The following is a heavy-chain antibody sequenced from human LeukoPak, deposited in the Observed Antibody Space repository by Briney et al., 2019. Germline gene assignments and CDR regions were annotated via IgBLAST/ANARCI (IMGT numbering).Heavy chain of an antibody. Sequence: SETLSLTCTVSGGSISSSSYYWGWIRQPPGKGLEWIGSIYYSGGTYYNPSLKSRVTISVDTSKNQFSLKLSSVTAADTAVYYCAGTGDLWYWGQGTLVTVSS. CDR2: IYYSGGT. CDR3: AGTGDLWY. D-gene: IGHD7-27*01. V-gene: IGHV4-39*01. CDR1: GGSISSSSYY. J-gene: IGHJ4*02.